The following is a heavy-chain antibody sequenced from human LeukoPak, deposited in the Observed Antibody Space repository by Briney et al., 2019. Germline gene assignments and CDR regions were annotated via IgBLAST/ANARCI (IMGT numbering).Heavy chain of an antibody. CDR1: GGSISSGGYY. CDR2: IYYSGST. V-gene: IGHV4-31*03. J-gene: IGHJ4*02. Sequence: SQTLSLTCTVSGGSISSGGYYWSWIRQHPGKGLEWIGYIYYSGSTYYNPSLKSRVTISVDTSKNQFSLKLSSVTAADTAVYYCASGFTVTTTQEALAYWGQGTLVTVSS. CDR3: ASGFTVTTTQEALAY. D-gene: IGHD4-17*01.